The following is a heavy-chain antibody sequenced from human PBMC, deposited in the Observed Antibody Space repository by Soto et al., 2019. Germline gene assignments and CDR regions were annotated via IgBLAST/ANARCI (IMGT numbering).Heavy chain of an antibody. V-gene: IGHV3-64*01. CDR2: ISSNGGST. J-gene: IGHJ3*01. CDR1: GFTFSSYA. Sequence: GGSLRLSCAASGFTFSSYAMHWVRQAPGKGLEYVSAISSNGGSTYYANSVKGRFTISRDNSKSTLYLQMNSLRAEDTAVYYCAKELSTSSGRGAFDLWGQGTMVTVSS. CDR3: AKELSTSSGRGAFDL. D-gene: IGHD3-22*01.